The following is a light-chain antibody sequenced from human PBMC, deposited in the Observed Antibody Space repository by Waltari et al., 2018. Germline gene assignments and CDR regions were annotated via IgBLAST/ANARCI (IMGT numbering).Light chain of an antibody. V-gene: IGKV1-5*03. CDR2: KAS. CDR3: QQYNSYSLLS. J-gene: IGKJ4*01. CDR1: QSISKW. Sequence: DIQMTQSPSTMSASVGDRVIFSCRASQSISKWLAWYQQKPGKAPKLLMYKASTLESGVPSRFSGSGSGTEFTLTIISLQPEDFATYYCQQYNSYSLLSFGGGTKVEIK.